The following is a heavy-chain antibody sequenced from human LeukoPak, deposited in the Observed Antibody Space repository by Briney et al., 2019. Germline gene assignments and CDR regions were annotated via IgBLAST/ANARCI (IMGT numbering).Heavy chain of an antibody. J-gene: IGHJ4*02. Sequence: GGSLRLSCAASGSTSEDYDMSWVRPASGRGVEWVSTINRNGDSIGYVDSVKGPFTISRDNAKDSLYLQMNNLRAEDTALYYCARDLPQIEYWGQGTLVTVSS. CDR2: INRNGDSI. V-gene: IGHV3-20*04. CDR3: ARDLPQIEY. CDR1: GSTSEDYD. D-gene: IGHD3-22*01.